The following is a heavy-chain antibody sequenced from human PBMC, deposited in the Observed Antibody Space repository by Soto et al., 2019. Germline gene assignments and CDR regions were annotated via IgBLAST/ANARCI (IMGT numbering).Heavy chain of an antibody. V-gene: IGHV4-34*01. J-gene: IGHJ4*02. CDR2: INHSGST. CDR3: ASQDLEYYDFWSGYYLGPLRY. CDR1: GGSFIGYY. D-gene: IGHD3-3*01. Sequence: SETLSLTCAVYGGSFIGYYWSWIRQPPGKGLEWIGEINHSGSTNYNPSLKSRVTISVDTSKNQFSLKLSSVTAADTAVYYCASQDLEYYDFWSGYYLGPLRYWGQGTLVTVSS.